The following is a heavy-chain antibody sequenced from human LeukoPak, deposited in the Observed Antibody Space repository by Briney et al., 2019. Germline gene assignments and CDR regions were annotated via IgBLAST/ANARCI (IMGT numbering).Heavy chain of an antibody. V-gene: IGHV4-38-2*02. Sequence: PSETLSLTCTVSVYSISSGYYWGWIRQPPGKGLEWIGSIYHSGSTYYNPSLKSRVTISVDTSKNQFSLKLSSVTAADTAVYYCAREYDYGGNVNDYWGQGTLVTVSS. CDR1: VYSISSGYY. CDR2: IYHSGST. D-gene: IGHD4-23*01. CDR3: AREYDYGGNVNDY. J-gene: IGHJ4*02.